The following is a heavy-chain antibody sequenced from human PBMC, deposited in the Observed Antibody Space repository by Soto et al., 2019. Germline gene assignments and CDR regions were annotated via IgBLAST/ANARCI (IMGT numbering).Heavy chain of an antibody. CDR1: GFTVSSNY. D-gene: IGHD2-2*01. J-gene: IGHJ6*03. V-gene: IGHV3-66*01. CDR2: IYSGGST. CDR3: AREVEDCSSTSCYDYYDYMDV. Sequence: VQLVESGGGLVQPGGSLRLSCAASGFTVSSNYMSWVRQAPGKGLEWVSVIYSGGSTYYADSVKGRFTISRDHSKNTLYLQMNSLRADDTAVYYCAREVEDCSSTSCYDYYDYMDVWCKGNTVTVSS.